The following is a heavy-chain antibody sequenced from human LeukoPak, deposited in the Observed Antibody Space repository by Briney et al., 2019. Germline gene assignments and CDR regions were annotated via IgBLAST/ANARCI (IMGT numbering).Heavy chain of an antibody. CDR2: ISAYNGNT. D-gene: IGHD2-15*01. J-gene: IGHJ2*01. Sequence: GASVKVSCKASGYTFTSYGISWVRQAPGQGLEWMGWISAYNGNTNYAQKLQGRVTMTTDTSTSTAYMELRSLRSDDTAVYYCPRVAFTVVVVAATSWYFDLWGRGTLVTVSS. V-gene: IGHV1-18*04. CDR3: PRVAFTVVVVAATSWYFDL. CDR1: GYTFTSYG.